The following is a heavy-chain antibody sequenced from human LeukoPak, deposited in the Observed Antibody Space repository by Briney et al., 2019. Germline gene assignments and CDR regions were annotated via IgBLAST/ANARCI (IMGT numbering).Heavy chain of an antibody. CDR3: AKRGTVHVVDTATAGGLSFDY. V-gene: IGHV3-30*02. D-gene: IGHD5-18*01. CDR2: IRYDGSNK. CDR1: GFTFSSYG. Sequence: PGGSLRLSCAASGFTFSSYGMHWVRQAPGKGLEWVAFIRYDGSNKYYADSVKGRFTISRDNSKNTLYLQMNSLRAEDTAVYYCAKRGTVHVVDTATAGGLSFDYWGQGTLVTVSS. J-gene: IGHJ4*02.